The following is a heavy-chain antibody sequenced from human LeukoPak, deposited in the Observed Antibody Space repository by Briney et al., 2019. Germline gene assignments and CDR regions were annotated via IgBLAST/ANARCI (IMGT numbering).Heavy chain of an antibody. CDR1: GFTFGSCE. V-gene: IGHV3-48*03. CDR3: ARDTTPCDY. J-gene: IGHJ4*02. CDR2: ISSSGSTI. D-gene: IGHD1-26*01. Sequence: GGSLRLSCAASGFTFGSCEMNWVRQAPGKGLEWVSYISSSGSTIYYADSVKGRFTISRDNAKNSLYLQMNSLRAEDTAVYYCARDTTPCDYWGQGTLVTASS.